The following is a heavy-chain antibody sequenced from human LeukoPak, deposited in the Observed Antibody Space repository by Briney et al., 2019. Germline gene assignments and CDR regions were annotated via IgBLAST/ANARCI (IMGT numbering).Heavy chain of an antibody. CDR3: AKTGGYSFGYIDY. J-gene: IGHJ4*02. Sequence: GGSLRLSCAASGLTFSSYAMSWVRQAPGKGLEWVSAISGSGGSTYYADSVKGRFTISRDNSKNTLYLQMNSLRAEDTAVYYRAKTGGYSFGYIDYWGQGTLVTVSS. V-gene: IGHV3-23*01. CDR2: ISGSGGST. D-gene: IGHD5-18*01. CDR1: GLTFSSYA.